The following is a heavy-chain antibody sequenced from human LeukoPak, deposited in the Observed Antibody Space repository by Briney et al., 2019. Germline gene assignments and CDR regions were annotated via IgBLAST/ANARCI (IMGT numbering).Heavy chain of an antibody. J-gene: IGHJ4*02. Sequence: GGSLRLSCAASGFTFSSYAMSWVRQAPGKGLEWVSAISGSGGSTYYADSVKGRFTISRDNSKNTLYLQMNSLKTEDTAVYYCTTEGLGIAKDFDYWGQGTLVTVSS. CDR2: ISGSGGST. V-gene: IGHV3-23*01. CDR1: GFTFSSYA. CDR3: TTEGLGIAKDFDY. D-gene: IGHD6-13*01.